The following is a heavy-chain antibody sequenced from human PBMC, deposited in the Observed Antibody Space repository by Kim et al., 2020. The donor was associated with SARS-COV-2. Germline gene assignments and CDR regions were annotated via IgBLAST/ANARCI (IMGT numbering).Heavy chain of an antibody. CDR1: GFTVSSNY. V-gene: IGHV3-53*04. CDR2: IYSGGST. CDR3: ARATYYDFWSGYGY. J-gene: IGHJ4*02. Sequence: GGSLRLSCAASGFTVSSNYISWVRQAPGKGLEWVSVIYSGGSTYYADSVKGRFTISRHNSKNTLYLQMNSLRAEDTAVYYCARATYYDFWSGYGYWGQGTLVTVSS. D-gene: IGHD3-3*01.